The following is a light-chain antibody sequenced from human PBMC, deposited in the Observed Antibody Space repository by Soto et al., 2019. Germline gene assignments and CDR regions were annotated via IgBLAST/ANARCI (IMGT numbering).Light chain of an antibody. Sequence: QSVLTQPASVSGSPGQSITISCTGTSSAIGGYNYVSWYQQHPGKAPKLMIYEVSKRPSGVSNRFSGSKSYNTASLTISGLHPEDEADYYCSSQTSSNTLVFATGTKLTVL. V-gene: IGLV2-14*01. CDR1: SSAIGGYNY. J-gene: IGLJ1*01. CDR3: SSQTSSNTLV. CDR2: EVS.